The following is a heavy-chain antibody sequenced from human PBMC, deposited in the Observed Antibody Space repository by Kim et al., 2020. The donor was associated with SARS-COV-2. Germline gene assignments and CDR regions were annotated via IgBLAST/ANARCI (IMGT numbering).Heavy chain of an antibody. CDR3: ARGGYSSGYDY. V-gene: IGHV3-74*01. Sequence: GGSLRLSCAASGIAFSSYWMHWVRQAPGKGLVWVSRINTDGSIAVYADSVKGRFTISRDNAKNTLYLQMNSLRVEDTAVYYCARGGYSSGYDYWGQGTLV. CDR2: INTDGSIA. J-gene: IGHJ4*02. D-gene: IGHD5-18*01. CDR1: GIAFSSYW.